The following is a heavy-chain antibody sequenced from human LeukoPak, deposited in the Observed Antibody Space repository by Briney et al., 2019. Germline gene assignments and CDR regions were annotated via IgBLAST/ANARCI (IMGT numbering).Heavy chain of an antibody. CDR3: ASFDPGIVGATGWDY. Sequence: SETLSLTCSVCGDSISGSSFYWSWVRQAPGKGLEWIGSLSHTGSTYYSPSLKSRVSISEDTSKNQFSLKLSSVTAADTAVYYCASFDPGIVGATGWDYWGQGTLVTVSS. CDR2: LSHTGST. J-gene: IGHJ4*02. CDR1: GDSISGSSFY. D-gene: IGHD1-26*01. V-gene: IGHV4-39*01.